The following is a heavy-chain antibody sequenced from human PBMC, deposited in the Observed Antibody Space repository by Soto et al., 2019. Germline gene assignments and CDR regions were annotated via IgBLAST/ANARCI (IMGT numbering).Heavy chain of an antibody. V-gene: IGHV3-74*01. CDR1: GFTFSSFW. CDR2: ISGDGNNA. Sequence: EVQLVESGGGLVQPGGSLRLSCAASGFTFSSFWMHWVRQTPGKGLVWVSRISGDGNNAVYADSVKGRFTVSRDNAKNTVDLQMTSLRTDDTDLYYCVRNRGTFLRDGVDYWGPGILVTVS. D-gene: IGHD3-10*01. CDR3: VRNRGTFLRDGVDY. J-gene: IGHJ4*02.